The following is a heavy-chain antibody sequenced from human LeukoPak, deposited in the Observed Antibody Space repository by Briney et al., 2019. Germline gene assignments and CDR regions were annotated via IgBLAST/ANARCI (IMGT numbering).Heavy chain of an antibody. Sequence: ASVKVSCKASGYTFTSYGISWVRQAPGQGLEWMGWISAYNGNTNYAQKPQGRVTMTTDTSTGTAYMELRSLRSEDTAVYYCARGGSYYDSGSYYSWFDPWGQGTLVTVSS. V-gene: IGHV1-18*01. CDR2: ISAYNGNT. CDR3: ARGGSYYDSGSYYSWFDP. D-gene: IGHD3-10*01. J-gene: IGHJ5*02. CDR1: GYTFTSYG.